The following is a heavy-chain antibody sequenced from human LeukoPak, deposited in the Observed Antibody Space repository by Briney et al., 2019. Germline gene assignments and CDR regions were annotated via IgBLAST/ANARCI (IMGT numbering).Heavy chain of an antibody. CDR2: IYYSGST. CDR1: GGSISSSSYY. D-gene: IGHD3-10*01. Sequence: SETLSLTCTVSGGSISSSSYYWGWIRQPPGKGLEWIGSIYYSGSTYYNPSLKSRVTISVDTSKSQFSLKLSSVTAADTAVYYCARDGGTMVLRGWFDLWGQGTLVTVSS. CDR3: ARDGGTMVLRGWFDL. J-gene: IGHJ5*02. V-gene: IGHV4-39*07.